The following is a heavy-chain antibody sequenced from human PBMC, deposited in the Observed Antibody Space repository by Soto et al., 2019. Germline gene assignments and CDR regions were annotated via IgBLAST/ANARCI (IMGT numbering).Heavy chain of an antibody. V-gene: IGHV5-51*01. CDR1: GYSFASYW. D-gene: IGHD1-1*01. CDR2: IYPGDSDT. CDR3: ARLETLMPSDY. Sequence: AGESLKISCKGFGYSFASYWVAWVRQMPGKGLEWMGIIYPGDSDTRYSPSFQGQVTISAGKSITTAYLQWNSLKASDTAMYYCARLETLMPSDYWGQGTLVTVSS. J-gene: IGHJ4*02.